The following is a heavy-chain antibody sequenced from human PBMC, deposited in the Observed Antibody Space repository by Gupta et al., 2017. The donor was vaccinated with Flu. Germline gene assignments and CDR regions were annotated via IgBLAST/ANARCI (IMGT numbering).Heavy chain of an antibody. J-gene: IGHJ4*02. V-gene: IGHV3-11*05. D-gene: IGHD3-3*02. CDR3: VRDISGVGSTYYFDY. Sequence: GLEWISYISGSSSDTNYADSVKGRFTSSRDNAKSSLYLQMNSLRAEDTAVYYCVRDISGVGSTYYFDYWGRGTLVTVSS. CDR2: ISGSSSDT.